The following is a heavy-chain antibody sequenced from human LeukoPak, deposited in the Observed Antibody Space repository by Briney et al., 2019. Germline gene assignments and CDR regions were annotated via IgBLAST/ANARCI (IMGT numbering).Heavy chain of an antibody. Sequence: ASVKVSCKASGYTFTSYDINWVRQATRQGLEWMGWMNPNSGNTGYAQKFQGRVTMTRNTSISTAYMELSSLISEDTAVYYCARSPYYYDSSGYYLDYWGQGTLVTVSS. V-gene: IGHV1-8*01. J-gene: IGHJ4*02. CDR3: ARSPYYYDSSGYYLDY. CDR2: MNPNSGNT. CDR1: GYTFTSYD. D-gene: IGHD3-22*01.